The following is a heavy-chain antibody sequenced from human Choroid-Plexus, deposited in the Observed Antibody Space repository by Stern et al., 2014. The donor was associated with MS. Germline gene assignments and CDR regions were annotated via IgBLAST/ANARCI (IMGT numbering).Heavy chain of an antibody. CDR3: AKDRQYLTYFFDH. J-gene: IGHJ5*02. V-gene: IGHV3-30*18. D-gene: IGHD2/OR15-2a*01. CDR2: VSYDGSNK. Sequence: QVQLVQSGGGVVQPGRPLRLSCVASGFTFGSCAMHWVRQAPGKGLEWVAGVSYDGSNKYYADSVKGRFTISRVNSQNTLYMQMSSLRPEDTAVYYCAKDRQYLTYFFDHWGQGSLVTVSS. CDR1: GFTFGSCA.